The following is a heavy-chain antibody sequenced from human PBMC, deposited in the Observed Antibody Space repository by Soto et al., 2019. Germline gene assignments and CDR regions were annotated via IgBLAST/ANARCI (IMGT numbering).Heavy chain of an antibody. V-gene: IGHV3-48*02. Sequence: EVQLVESGGGLVQPGGSLRLSCAASGLTFTSYSMNWVRQAPGKGLEWVSFISSSSSTIYYADSVKGRLTISRDNAKNSLYLQMNSLRDEDTAVYYCARDRGYTYGFDFWGQGALVTVSS. CDR1: GLTFTSYS. D-gene: IGHD5-18*01. CDR3: ARDRGYTYGFDF. J-gene: IGHJ4*02. CDR2: ISSSSSTI.